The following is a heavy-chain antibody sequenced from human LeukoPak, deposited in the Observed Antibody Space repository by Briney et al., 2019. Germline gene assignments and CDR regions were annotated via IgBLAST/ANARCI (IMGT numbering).Heavy chain of an antibody. V-gene: IGHV3-30-3*01. CDR3: ARTRDGGYVSS. D-gene: IGHD5-12*01. CDR2: ISYDGSNK. J-gene: IGHJ5*02. Sequence: GGSLRLSCAASGFTFSSYAMHWVRQAPGKGLEWVAVISYDGSNKYYADSVKGRFTISRDNSKNTLYLQMNSLRAEDTAVYYCARTRDGGYVSSWGQGTLVTVSS. CDR1: GFTFSSYA.